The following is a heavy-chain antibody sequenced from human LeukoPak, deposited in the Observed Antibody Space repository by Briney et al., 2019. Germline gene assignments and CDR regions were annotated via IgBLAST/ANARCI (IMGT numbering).Heavy chain of an antibody. CDR2: IKQDGSEK. D-gene: IGHD3-22*01. J-gene: IGHJ4*02. CDR1: GFTFSSYW. CDR3: ARERPTMIEGY. Sequence: PAGGSLRLSCAASGFTFSSYWMSWVRQAPGKGLEWVANIKQDGSEKYYVDSVKGRFTISRDNAKNSLYLQMNSLRAGDTAVYYCARERPTMIEGYWGQGTLVTVSS. V-gene: IGHV3-7*01.